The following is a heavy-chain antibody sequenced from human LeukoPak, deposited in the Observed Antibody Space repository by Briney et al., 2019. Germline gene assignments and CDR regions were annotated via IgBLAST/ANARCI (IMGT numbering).Heavy chain of an antibody. Sequence: GGSLRLSCTASGFTFSNYAMDWVRQAPGKGLEWVSGVGVGGAYTYYADSVKGRFTISRDNSRNTLYLQMNSLRAKDPGVYFCARVLGYGYGYDDFDIWGQGTLVTVSS. J-gene: IGHJ4*02. CDR2: VGVGGAYT. CDR3: ARVLGYGYGYDDFDI. D-gene: IGHD5-18*01. CDR1: GFTFSNYA. V-gene: IGHV3-23*01.